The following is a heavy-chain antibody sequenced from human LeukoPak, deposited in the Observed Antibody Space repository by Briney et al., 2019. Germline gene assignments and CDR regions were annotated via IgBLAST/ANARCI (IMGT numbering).Heavy chain of an antibody. J-gene: IGHJ5*02. Sequence: SGTLSLTCAVSGGSISSSNWWSWVRQPPGKGLEWIGEIYHSGSTNYNPSLKSRVTISVDTSKNQFSLKLSSVTAADTAVYYCARQGGRRAYYDSSGYYPRLDPWGQGTLVTVSS. CDR1: GGSISSSNW. CDR2: IYHSGST. V-gene: IGHV4-4*02. CDR3: ARQGGRRAYYDSSGYYPRLDP. D-gene: IGHD3-22*01.